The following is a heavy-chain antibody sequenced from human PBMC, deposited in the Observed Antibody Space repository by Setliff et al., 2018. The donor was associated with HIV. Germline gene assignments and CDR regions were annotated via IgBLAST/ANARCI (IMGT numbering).Heavy chain of an antibody. D-gene: IGHD3-22*01. CDR1: GGSISTYY. Sequence: PSETLSLTCNVSGGSISTYYWSWIRQPPGKGLEWLGYVSYSGSTNFNPSLESRLAMSVDMSKNHSSLKLRSVTAADTAVYYCARHGHFYDSSSSDAFDIWGHGTMVTVS. CDR2: VSYSGST. V-gene: IGHV4-59*08. CDR3: ARHGHFYDSSSSDAFDI. J-gene: IGHJ3*02.